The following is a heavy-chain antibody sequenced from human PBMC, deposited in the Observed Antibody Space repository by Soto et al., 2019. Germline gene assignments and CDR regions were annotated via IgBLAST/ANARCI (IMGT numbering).Heavy chain of an antibody. CDR1: GFTFSSYW. J-gene: IGHJ6*03. Sequence: PGGSLRLSCAASGFTFSSYWMSWVRQAPGKGLEWVANIKQDGSEKYYVDSVKGRFTISRDNAKNSLYLQMNSLRAEDTAVYYCARTGQDYDFWSGYFVYYYYYYMDVWGKGT. CDR3: ARTGQDYDFWSGYFVYYYYYYMDV. V-gene: IGHV3-7*01. CDR2: IKQDGSEK. D-gene: IGHD3-3*01.